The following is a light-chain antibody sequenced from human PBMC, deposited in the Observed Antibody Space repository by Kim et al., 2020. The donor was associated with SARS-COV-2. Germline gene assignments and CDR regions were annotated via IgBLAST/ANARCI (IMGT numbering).Light chain of an antibody. Sequence: VSPGQTATITCSGDKLGDKYVCWYQQKTGQSPILVIYQDTKRPSGIPGRFSGSNSGNTATLTISGTQAMDEADYYCQAWATSTVVFGGGTQLTVL. J-gene: IGLJ2*01. CDR3: QAWATSTVV. CDR1: KLGDKY. V-gene: IGLV3-1*01. CDR2: QDT.